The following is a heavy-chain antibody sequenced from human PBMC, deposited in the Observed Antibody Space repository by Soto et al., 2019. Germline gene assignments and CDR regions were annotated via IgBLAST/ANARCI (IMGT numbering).Heavy chain of an antibody. D-gene: IGHD5-18*01. CDR1: GFTVSSTY. V-gene: IGHV3-53*01. Sequence: EVQLVESGGGLIQPGGSLRLSCAASGFTVSSTYMSWVRQAPGKGLEWVSVIYSGGSTYYADSVKGRFTISRDNSKNTLDLKMNTLRAEDTAVYYCARSGYSYGPFDYWGQGTLVTVSS. J-gene: IGHJ4*02. CDR3: ARSGYSYGPFDY. CDR2: IYSGGST.